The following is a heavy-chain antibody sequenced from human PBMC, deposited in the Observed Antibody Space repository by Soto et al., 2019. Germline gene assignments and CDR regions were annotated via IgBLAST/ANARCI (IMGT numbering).Heavy chain of an antibody. CDR3: ATYYYDSSGYYAEDAFDI. Sequence: WASVKVSCKASGYTFTSYGISWVRQAPGQGLEWMGWISAYNGNTNYAQKLQGRVTMTTDTSTSTAYMELRSLRSDDTAVYYCATYYYDSSGYYAEDAFDIWGQGTMVTVSS. D-gene: IGHD3-22*01. CDR1: GYTFTSYG. V-gene: IGHV1-18*04. J-gene: IGHJ3*02. CDR2: ISAYNGNT.